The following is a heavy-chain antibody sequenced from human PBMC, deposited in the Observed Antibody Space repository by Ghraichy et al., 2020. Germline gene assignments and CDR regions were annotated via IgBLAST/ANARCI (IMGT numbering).Heavy chain of an antibody. CDR3: ATVPEEALIGGFLEWSPHY. CDR2: IWYDGSNK. D-gene: IGHD3-3*01. V-gene: IGHV3-33*08. CDR1: GFTFSSYG. Sequence: GESLNISCAASGFTFSSYGMHWVRQAPGKGLEWVAVIWYDGSNKYYADSVKGRFTISRDNSKNTLYLQMNSLRAEDTAVYYCATVPEEALIGGFLEWSPHYWGQGTLVTVSS. J-gene: IGHJ4*02.